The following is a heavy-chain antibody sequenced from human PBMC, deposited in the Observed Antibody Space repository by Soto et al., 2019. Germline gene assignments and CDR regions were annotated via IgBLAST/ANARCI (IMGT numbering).Heavy chain of an antibody. CDR1: GFTFSDHY. CDR3: VGVSYTSGWSFDY. D-gene: IGHD6-19*01. CDR2: TRNKANSYTT. Sequence: EVQLVESGGGLVQPGGSLRLSCAASGFTFSDHYMDWVRQAPGKGLEWVGRTRNKANSYTTEYAASVKGRFTISRDDSKNSLYLQMNRLKTEDTAVYSCVGVSYTSGWSFDYWGQGTLVTVCS. J-gene: IGHJ4*02. V-gene: IGHV3-72*01.